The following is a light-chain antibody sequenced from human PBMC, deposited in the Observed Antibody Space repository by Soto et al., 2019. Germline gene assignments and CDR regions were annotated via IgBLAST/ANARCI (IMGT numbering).Light chain of an antibody. Sequence: EIVLTQSPGTLSLSPGERATLSCRASQSVSSSYLAWYQQKPGQTPRLLIYGASSRATGIPDRFSGSGSETDFTHTISRLEPEDFAVYYCQQYGSSPLTFGGGTKVEIK. CDR1: QSVSSSY. CDR2: GAS. V-gene: IGKV3-20*01. J-gene: IGKJ4*01. CDR3: QQYGSSPLT.